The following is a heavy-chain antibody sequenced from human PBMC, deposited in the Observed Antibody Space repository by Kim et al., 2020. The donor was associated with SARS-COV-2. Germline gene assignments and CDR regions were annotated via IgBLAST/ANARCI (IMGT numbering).Heavy chain of an antibody. V-gene: IGHV1-18*01. CDR1: GYTFTSYG. Sequence: ASVKVSCKASGYTFTSYGISWVRQAPGQGLEWMGWISAYNGNTNNAQKLKGRVTMTTDTSTSTPYMELRSLRSDDTAVYYCARDYPYSSGWLYYYYGMDVSGQGTPVTVS. CDR3: ARDYPYSSGWLYYYYGMDV. D-gene: IGHD6-19*01. CDR2: ISAYNGNT. J-gene: IGHJ6*02.